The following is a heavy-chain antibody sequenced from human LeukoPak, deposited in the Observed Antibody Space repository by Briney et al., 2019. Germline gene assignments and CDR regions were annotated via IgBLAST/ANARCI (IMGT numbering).Heavy chain of an antibody. J-gene: IGHJ6*02. CDR2: ISYDGSNK. CDR1: GLAFSIYG. CDR3: AKDPKYYDILTGYYRDYYYYGMDV. V-gene: IGHV3-30*18. D-gene: IGHD3-9*01. Sequence: PGRSLTLLWAPSGLAFSIYGVHWARQAPGKGLEWVAVISYDGSNKYYADSVKGRFTISRDNSKNTLYLQMNSLRAEDTAVYYCAKDPKYYDILTGYYRDYYYYGMDVWGQGTTVTVSS.